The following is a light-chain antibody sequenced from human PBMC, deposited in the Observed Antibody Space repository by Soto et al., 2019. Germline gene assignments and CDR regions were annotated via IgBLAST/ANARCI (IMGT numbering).Light chain of an antibody. V-gene: IGLV2-14*01. Sequence: QPVLTQPASVSGSPGQSITISCTGTSSDFGAYNYVSWYQQHPGKAPKLMIYEVSNRPSGVSNRFSGSKSGNTASLTISGLQAEDEADYYCSSYTSSSTWVFGGGTKLTVL. CDR2: EVS. J-gene: IGLJ3*02. CDR3: SSYTSSSTWV. CDR1: SSDFGAYNY.